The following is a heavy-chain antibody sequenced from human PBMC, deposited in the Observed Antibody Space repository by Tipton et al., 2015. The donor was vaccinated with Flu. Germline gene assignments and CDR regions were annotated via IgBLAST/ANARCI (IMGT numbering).Heavy chain of an antibody. Sequence: TLSLTCTVSGGSISSGGYYWSWIRQHPGKGLEWIGYIYYSGSTYYNPSLKSRVTISVDTSKNQFSLKLSSMTAADTAVYYCARRGRVGATTNYYYYGMDVWGQGTTVTVSS. CDR3: ARRGRVGATTNYYYYGMDV. CDR1: GGSISSGGYY. J-gene: IGHJ6*02. CDR2: IYYSGST. D-gene: IGHD1-26*01. V-gene: IGHV4-31*03.